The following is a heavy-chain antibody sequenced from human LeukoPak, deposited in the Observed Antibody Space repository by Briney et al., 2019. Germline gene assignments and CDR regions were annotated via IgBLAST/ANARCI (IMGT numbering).Heavy chain of an antibody. J-gene: IGHJ6*03. CDR3: AKDREYYDFWSGYPLYYMDV. CDR1: GFTFSSYA. CDR2: ISGSGGST. Sequence: PGGSLRLSCAASGFTFSSYAMSWVRQAPGKGLEWVSAISGSGGSTYYADPVKGRFTISRDNSKNTLYLQMNSLRVEDTAVYFCAKDREYYDFWSGYPLYYMDVWGKGTTVTVSS. D-gene: IGHD3-3*01. V-gene: IGHV3-23*01.